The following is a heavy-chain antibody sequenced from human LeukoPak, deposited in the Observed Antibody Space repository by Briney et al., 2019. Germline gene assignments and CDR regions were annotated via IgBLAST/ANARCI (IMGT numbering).Heavy chain of an antibody. Sequence: GGSLRLSCAASGFTFSSYSMNWVRQAPGKGLEYVSAISSNGGSTYYANSVKGRFTISRDNSKNTLYLQMGSLRAEDMAVYYCARTRTTVTTGNYFDYWGQGTLVTVSS. CDR3: ARTRTTVTTGNYFDY. CDR2: ISSNGGST. V-gene: IGHV3-64*01. J-gene: IGHJ4*02. D-gene: IGHD4-17*01. CDR1: GFTFSSYS.